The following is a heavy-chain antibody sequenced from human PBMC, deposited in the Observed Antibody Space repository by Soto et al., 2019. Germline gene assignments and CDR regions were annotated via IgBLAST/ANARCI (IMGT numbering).Heavy chain of an antibody. Sequence: EVQLLESGGGLVQPGWSLRLSCVDSGHTFHSYAMSWVRQAPGKGLEWVSGISGSGGSTYYADSVRGRFTISRDDSKNTLYLQRNSLRAEDTAVYYWAKVSRGIGVVPAALNWGQGSLVTVSS. CDR3: AKVSRGIGVVPAALN. J-gene: IGHJ4*02. D-gene: IGHD2-2*01. CDR2: ISGSGGST. CDR1: GHTFHSYA. V-gene: IGHV3-23*01.